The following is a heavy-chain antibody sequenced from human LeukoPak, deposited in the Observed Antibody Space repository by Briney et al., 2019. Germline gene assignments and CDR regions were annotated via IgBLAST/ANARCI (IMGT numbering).Heavy chain of an antibody. Sequence: GGSLTLSCAASGITFTSAWMGWVRKAPGKGLEWVGRIKSKTDGWTTDYAAHVRGRFTISTDDSKITSYLQMNNLKIEDTAVYYCTTDGGITIRPLFDFWGQGTLVTVSS. V-gene: IGHV3-15*01. CDR1: GITFTSAW. J-gene: IGHJ4*02. D-gene: IGHD1-14*01. CDR2: IKSKTDGWTT. CDR3: TTDGGITIRPLFDF.